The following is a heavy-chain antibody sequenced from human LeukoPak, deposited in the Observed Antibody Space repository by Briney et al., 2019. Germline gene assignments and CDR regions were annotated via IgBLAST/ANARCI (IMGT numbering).Heavy chain of an antibody. Sequence: ASVKVSCKASGYTFTSYGISWVRQAPGQGLEWMGWISAYNGNTNYAQKLQGRVTMTTDTSTSTAYMELRSLRSDDTAVYYCARGLRFLEWFYYYGMDVWGQGITVTVSS. CDR2: ISAYNGNT. J-gene: IGHJ6*02. D-gene: IGHD3-3*01. V-gene: IGHV1-18*01. CDR1: GYTFTSYG. CDR3: ARGLRFLEWFYYYGMDV.